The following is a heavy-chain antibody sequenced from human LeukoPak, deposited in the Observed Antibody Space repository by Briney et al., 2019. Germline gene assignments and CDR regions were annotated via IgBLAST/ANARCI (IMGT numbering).Heavy chain of an antibody. V-gene: IGHV3-30*02. Sequence: GGSLRLSCAASGFTFSSYGMHWVRQAPGKGLEWVAFIRYDGSNKYYADSVKGRFTISRDNSKNTLYLQMNSLRAEDTAVYYCAKDLNWNYPTFDYWGQGTLVTVSS. D-gene: IGHD1-7*01. CDR2: IRYDGSNK. CDR1: GFTFSSYG. CDR3: AKDLNWNYPTFDY. J-gene: IGHJ4*02.